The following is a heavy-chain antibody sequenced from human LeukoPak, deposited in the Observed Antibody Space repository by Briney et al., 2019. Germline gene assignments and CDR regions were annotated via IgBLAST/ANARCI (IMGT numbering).Heavy chain of an antibody. CDR3: ARDSNSYGSGATIDY. CDR1: GFTFSTYG. J-gene: IGHJ4*02. Sequence: GGSLRLSCAASGFTFSTYGMHWVRQAPGKGLEWLTDIWYDGSNKYYTDSVRGRFTISRDNSKNTLYLQMSSLRAEDTAVYYCARDSNSYGSGATIDYWGQGTLVTVSS. CDR2: IWYDGSNK. V-gene: IGHV3-33*08. D-gene: IGHD3-10*01.